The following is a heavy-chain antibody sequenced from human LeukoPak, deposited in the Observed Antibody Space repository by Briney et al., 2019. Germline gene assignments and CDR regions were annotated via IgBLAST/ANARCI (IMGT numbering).Heavy chain of an antibody. Sequence: GGSLRLSCAASGFTFSSYSMNWVRQAPGKGLEWVSSISSSSSYIYYADSVKGRFTISRDNAKNSLYLQMNSLRAEDTAVYYCARELSTSPYYGMDVWGQGTTVTVSS. V-gene: IGHV3-21*01. CDR3: ARELSTSPYYGMDV. D-gene: IGHD3-16*02. CDR1: GFTFSSYS. J-gene: IGHJ6*02. CDR2: ISSSSSYI.